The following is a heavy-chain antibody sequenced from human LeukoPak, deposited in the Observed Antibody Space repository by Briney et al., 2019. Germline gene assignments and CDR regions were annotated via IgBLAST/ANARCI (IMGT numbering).Heavy chain of an antibody. Sequence: GASVKVSCKASGYTFTSYGISWVRQAPGQGLEWMGWISAYNGNTNYAQKFQGRVTITADKSTSTAYMELSSLRSEDTAVYYCASSGAGTDLGGYWGQGTLVTVSS. CDR1: GYTFTSYG. J-gene: IGHJ4*02. D-gene: IGHD6-19*01. CDR3: ASSGAGTDLGGY. V-gene: IGHV1-18*01. CDR2: ISAYNGNT.